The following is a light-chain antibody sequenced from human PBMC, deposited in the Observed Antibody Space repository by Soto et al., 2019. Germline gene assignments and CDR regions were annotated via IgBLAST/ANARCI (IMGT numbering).Light chain of an antibody. CDR1: SSDVGGYNY. V-gene: IGLV2-14*01. J-gene: IGLJ2*01. CDR3: SSYTSSSTLVV. Sequence: TQPASVSGSPAQSITTSCTGTSSDVGGYNYVSWYQQHPGKAPKLMIYEVSNRPSGVSNRFSGSKSGNTASLTISGLQAEDEADYYCSSYTSSSTLVVFGGGTKLTVL. CDR2: EVS.